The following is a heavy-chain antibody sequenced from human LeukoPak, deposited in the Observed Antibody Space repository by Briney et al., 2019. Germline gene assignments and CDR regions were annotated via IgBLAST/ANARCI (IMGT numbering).Heavy chain of an antibody. V-gene: IGHV1-69*06. CDR2: IIPIFGTA. D-gene: IGHD4-23*01. CDR3: ARENGGNGIDY. CDR1: GGTFSSYA. J-gene: IGHJ4*02. Sequence: PSVKVSCKASGGTFSSYAISWVRQAPGQGREWMGGIIPIFGTANYAQKFQGRVTNTADKSTSTAYMELSSLRSEDTAVYYCARENGGNGIDYWGQGTLVTVSS.